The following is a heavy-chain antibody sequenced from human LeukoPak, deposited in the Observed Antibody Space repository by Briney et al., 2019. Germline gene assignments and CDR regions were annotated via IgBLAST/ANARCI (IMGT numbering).Heavy chain of an antibody. J-gene: IGHJ6*02. D-gene: IGHD3-10*01. Sequence: GGSLRLSCIASGFTFGDYAMSWVRQAPGKGLEWVGFIRSKAYGGTTEYAASVKGRFTISRDDSKSIAYLQMNSLKTEDTAVYYCTRDLTMVRGVIMRYYYYGMDVWGQGTTVTVSS. CDR2: IRSKAYGGTT. CDR3: TRDLTMVRGVIMRYYYYGMDV. CDR1: GFTFGDYA. V-gene: IGHV3-49*04.